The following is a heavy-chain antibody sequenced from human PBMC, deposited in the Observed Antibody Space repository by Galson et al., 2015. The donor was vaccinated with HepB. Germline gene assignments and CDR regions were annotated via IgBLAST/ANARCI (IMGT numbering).Heavy chain of an antibody. CDR3: ARDSRLGLLRRDAFDI. CDR2: IYHSGST. D-gene: IGHD2-15*01. CDR1: GGSISSSNW. Sequence: ETLSPTCDVSGGSISSSNWWSWVRQPPGKGLEWIGEIYHSGSTNYNPSLKSRVTISVDKSKNQFSLKLSSVTAADTAVYYCARDSRLGLLRRDAFDIWGQGTMVTVSS. J-gene: IGHJ3*02. V-gene: IGHV4-4*02.